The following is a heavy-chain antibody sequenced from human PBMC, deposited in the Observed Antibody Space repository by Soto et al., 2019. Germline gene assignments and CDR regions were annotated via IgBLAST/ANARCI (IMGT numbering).Heavy chain of an antibody. V-gene: IGHV4-59*12. CDR1: GGSISSYY. Sequence: SETLSLTCTVSGGSISSYYWSWIRQPPGKGLEWIGYIYYSGSTNYNPSLKSRVTISVDTSKNQFSLKLSSVTAADTAVYYCARGKWIQLWLLDYWGQGTLVTVSS. D-gene: IGHD5-18*01. CDR2: IYYSGST. CDR3: ARGKWIQLWLLDY. J-gene: IGHJ4*02.